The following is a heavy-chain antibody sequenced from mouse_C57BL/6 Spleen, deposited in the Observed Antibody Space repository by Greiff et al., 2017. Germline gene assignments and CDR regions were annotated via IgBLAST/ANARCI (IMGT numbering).Heavy chain of an antibody. CDR3: ARHNYYYGSSRGAMDY. V-gene: IGHV5-6*01. D-gene: IGHD1-1*01. Sequence: DVHLVESGGDLVKPGGSLKLSCAASGFTFSSYGMSWVRQTPDKRLEWVATISSGGSYTYYPDSVKGRFTISRDNAKNTLYLQMSSLKSEDTAMYYCARHNYYYGSSRGAMDYWGQGTSVTVSS. J-gene: IGHJ4*01. CDR2: ISSGGSYT. CDR1: GFTFSSYG.